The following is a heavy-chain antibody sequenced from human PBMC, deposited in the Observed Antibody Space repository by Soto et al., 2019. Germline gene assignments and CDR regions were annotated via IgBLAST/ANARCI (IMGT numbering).Heavy chain of an antibody. CDR2: MNPYSGNT. CDR1: GYTFTSYD. V-gene: IGHV1-8*01. D-gene: IGHD2-15*01. Sequence: QVQLVQSGAEVKKPGASVKVSCKTSGYTFTSYDIHWVRQATGQGLEWMGWMNPYSGNTGYAQKFPGRVTMTRNPSISPAYRELSSLTSEDAAVFYCASLLRVRRGSGSDYWGKGPLVTVSS. CDR3: ASLLRVRRGSGSDY. J-gene: IGHJ4*02.